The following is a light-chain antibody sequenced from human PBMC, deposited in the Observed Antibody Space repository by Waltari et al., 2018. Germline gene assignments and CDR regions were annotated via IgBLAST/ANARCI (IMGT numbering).Light chain of an antibody. Sequence: QSVLTQPPSASGTPGQRVTISCSGSSSNIGSNHVFWYQQLPGTAPKLLIYRNDPRPSGVPDRFSGSKSGTSASLAISGVRSEDEADYYCAALDDSLRGRGVFGGGTKLTVL. CDR3: AALDDSLRGRGV. J-gene: IGLJ3*02. CDR1: SSNIGSNH. V-gene: IGLV1-47*01. CDR2: RND.